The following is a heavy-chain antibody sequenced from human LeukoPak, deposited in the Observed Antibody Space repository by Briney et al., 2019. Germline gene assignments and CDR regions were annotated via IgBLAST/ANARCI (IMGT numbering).Heavy chain of an antibody. CDR2: INHSGST. D-gene: IGHD6-19*01. CDR3: ARFGSGWHYFDY. CDR1: GGSFSGYC. V-gene: IGHV4-34*01. J-gene: IGHJ4*02. Sequence: SETLSLTCAVYGGSFSGYCWSWIRQPPGKGLEWIGEINHSGSTNYNPSLKSRVTISVDTSKNQFSLKLSSATAADTAVYYCARFGSGWHYFDYWGQGTLVTVSS.